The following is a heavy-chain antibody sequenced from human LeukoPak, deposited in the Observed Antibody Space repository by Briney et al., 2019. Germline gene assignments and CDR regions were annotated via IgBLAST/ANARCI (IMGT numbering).Heavy chain of an antibody. Sequence: GGSLRLSCEASGFTFTSYAMSGVRQAPGKGLEWVSAISGSGGSTHYADSVKGRFAISRYNSKNTLYLQMNSLRAEDTAVYYCAKDRSGPAEHWGQGTLVTVSS. CDR1: GFTFTSYA. CDR3: AKDRSGPAEH. J-gene: IGHJ1*01. V-gene: IGHV3-23*01. CDR2: ISGSGGST.